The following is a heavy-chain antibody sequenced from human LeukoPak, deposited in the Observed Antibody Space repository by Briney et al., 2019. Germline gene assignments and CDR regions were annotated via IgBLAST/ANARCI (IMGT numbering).Heavy chain of an antibody. CDR3: TRAQTGFTSGWNIFGY. CDR2: IYGDGST. CDR1: GFIVTNSY. J-gene: IGHJ4*02. D-gene: IGHD6-19*01. V-gene: IGHV3-66*01. Sequence: GGSPRLSCAASGFIVTNSYMSWVRQAPGKGLEWVSVIYGDGSTFYADAAKGRFSISRDDSRNMVYLQMNGLTAADTAVYYCTRAQTGFTSGWNIFGYWGQGALVTVSS.